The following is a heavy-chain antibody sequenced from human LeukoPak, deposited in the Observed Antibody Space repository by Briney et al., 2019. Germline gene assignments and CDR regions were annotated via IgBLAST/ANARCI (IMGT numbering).Heavy chain of an antibody. CDR2: INHSGST. CDR1: GGSFSGYY. D-gene: IGHD3-3*01. J-gene: IGHJ6*02. V-gene: IGHV4-34*01. CDR3: ARDITIFGVVTSYYGMDV. Sequence: SETLSLTCAVYGGSFSGYYWSWIRQPPGKGLEWIGEINHSGSTNYNPSLKSRVTISVDTSKNQFSLKLSSVTAADTAVYYCARDITIFGVVTSYYGMDVWGQGTTVTVSS.